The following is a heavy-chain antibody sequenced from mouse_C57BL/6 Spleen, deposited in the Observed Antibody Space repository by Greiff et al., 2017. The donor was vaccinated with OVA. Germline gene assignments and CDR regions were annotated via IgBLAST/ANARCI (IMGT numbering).Heavy chain of an antibody. D-gene: IGHD2-5*01. Sequence: DVLLVESGEGLVKPGGSLKLSCAASGFTFSSYAMSWVRQTPEKRLEWVAYISSGGDYIYYADTVKGRVTITRDNARNTLYLHMSTLKSEDTAMYYCTRDILSYSNYPFAYWGQGTLVTVSA. J-gene: IGHJ3*01. CDR2: ISSGGDYI. V-gene: IGHV5-9-1*02. CDR1: GFTFSSYA. CDR3: TRDILSYSNYPFAY.